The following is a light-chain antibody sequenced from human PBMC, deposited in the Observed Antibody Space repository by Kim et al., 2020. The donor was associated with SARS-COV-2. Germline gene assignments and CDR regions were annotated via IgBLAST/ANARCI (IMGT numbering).Light chain of an antibody. Sequence: AIQMTQSPSSLSASVGDRVTITCRASQDIRNDLGWYQQKAGKAPKLLIYTTSRLHTGVPSRFSGSGSGTDFTLTISSLQPEDFATYYCLQDDSYPRSFGQGTRLEIK. J-gene: IGKJ5*01. CDR3: LQDDSYPRS. V-gene: IGKV1-6*02. CDR1: QDIRND. CDR2: TTS.